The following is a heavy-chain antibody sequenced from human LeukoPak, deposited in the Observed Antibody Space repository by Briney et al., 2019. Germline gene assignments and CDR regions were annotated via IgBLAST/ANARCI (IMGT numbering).Heavy chain of an antibody. CDR2: IRRKANSYAT. V-gene: IGHV3-73*01. D-gene: IGHD2-2*01. CDR1: GFTFSGSA. J-gene: IGHJ4*02. CDR3: TRRSNTPAN. Sequence: GGSLRLSCAASGFTFSGSAMHWVRQASGKGLEWVGRIRRKANSYATAYAASVKGRFTISRDDSKNTAYLQMNSLKTEDTAVYYCTRRSNTPANWGQGTLVTVSS.